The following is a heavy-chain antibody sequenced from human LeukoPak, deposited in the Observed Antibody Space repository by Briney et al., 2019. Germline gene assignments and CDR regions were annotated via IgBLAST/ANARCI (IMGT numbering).Heavy chain of an antibody. CDR3: TTGPGNSGY. V-gene: IGHV3-15*01. J-gene: IGHJ4*02. CDR1: GLTFSNAW. Sequence: PGGSLRLSCAVSGLTFSNAWMSWVRQAPGKGLEWVGRIKSTTVDGTPEYAAPVKGRFTISRDDSKNTVYLQMNSLKTEDTAVYYCTTGPGNSGYWGQETLVTVSS. CDR2: IKSTTVDGTP. D-gene: IGHD4-23*01.